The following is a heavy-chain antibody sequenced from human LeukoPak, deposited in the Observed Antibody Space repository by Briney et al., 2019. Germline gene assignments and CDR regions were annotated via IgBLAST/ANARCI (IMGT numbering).Heavy chain of an antibody. V-gene: IGHV1-18*01. J-gene: IGHJ6*02. CDR2: ISAYNGNT. D-gene: IGHD3-22*01. CDR3: ARDYYDSSGQYGMDV. Sequence: GASVKVSCKASGYTFTSYGISWVRQAPGQGPEWMGWISAYNGNTNYAQKLQGRVTMTTDTSTSTAYMELRSLRSDDTAVYYCARDYYDSSGQYGMDVWGQGTTVTVSS. CDR1: GYTFTSYG.